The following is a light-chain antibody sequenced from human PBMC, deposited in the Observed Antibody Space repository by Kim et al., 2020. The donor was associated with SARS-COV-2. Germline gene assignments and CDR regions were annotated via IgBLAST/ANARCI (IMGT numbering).Light chain of an antibody. CDR2: RDS. CDR1: NIGSKN. V-gene: IGLV3-9*01. Sequence: VALGQTARITCGGNNIGSKNVPWYQQKPGRAPVLVIYRDSNRPYGIPERCSGSNSGNPATLTISRDQAGDEADYYCQVWDSSTAWVFGGGTQLTVL. CDR3: QVWDSSTAWV. J-gene: IGLJ3*02.